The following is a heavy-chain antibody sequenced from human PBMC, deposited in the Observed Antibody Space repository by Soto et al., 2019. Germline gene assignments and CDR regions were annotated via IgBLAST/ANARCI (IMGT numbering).Heavy chain of an antibody. CDR1: ALTYTNAW. D-gene: IGHD1-26*01. Sequence: EVQLVESGGGLVEPGGSLRLSCTASALTYTNAWMNWVRQAPGKGLEWVGRIKRTSEGGTTDYAAPVKGRFTISKDDSKNTVYLQMNSLRSEDTALYYCTADRTSTSDYGIDVWGQGTTVTVSS. V-gene: IGHV3-15*07. CDR2: IKRTSEGGTT. J-gene: IGHJ6*02. CDR3: TADRTSTSDYGIDV.